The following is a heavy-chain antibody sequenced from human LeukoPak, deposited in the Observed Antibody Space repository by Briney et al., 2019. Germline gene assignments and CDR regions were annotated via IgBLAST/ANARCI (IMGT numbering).Heavy chain of an antibody. J-gene: IGHJ4*02. Sequence: GGSLRLSCAASRFTVSSNYMSWVRQAPGKGLEWVSVIYSGGSTYYADSVKGRFTISRDNSKNTLYLQMNSLRAEDTAVYYCTKDLSTGYGNYWGQGTLVTVSS. CDR2: IYSGGST. CDR3: TKDLSTGYGNY. D-gene: IGHD5-18*01. V-gene: IGHV3-66*01. CDR1: RFTVSSNY.